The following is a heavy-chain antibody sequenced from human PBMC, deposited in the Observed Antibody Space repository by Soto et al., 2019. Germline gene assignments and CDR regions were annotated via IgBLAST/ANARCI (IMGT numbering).Heavy chain of an antibody. CDR1: GFTFSSYG. V-gene: IGHV3-30*18. Sequence: GSLRRSCAASGFTFSSYGMHWVRQAPGKGLEWVAVISYDGSNKYYADSVKGRFTISRDNSKNTLYLQMNSLRAEDTAVYYCAKDGRGRYYISYYYYYGMDVWGQGTTVTVSS. CDR3: AKDGRGRYYISYYYYYGMDV. J-gene: IGHJ6*02. D-gene: IGHD3-9*01. CDR2: ISYDGSNK.